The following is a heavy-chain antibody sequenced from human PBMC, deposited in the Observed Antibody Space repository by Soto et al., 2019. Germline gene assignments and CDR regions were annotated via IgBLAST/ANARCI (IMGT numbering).Heavy chain of an antibody. V-gene: IGHV3-23*01. Sequence: VGSLILSCVASGFSFGSYALTWVRQAPGKGLEWVSTISGSDGKTFYADAVKGRFTISRDDSKSIAYLQMNSLKTEDTAVYYCTRVAVGWDLLRGTFDFWGQGTPVTVSS. D-gene: IGHD1-26*01. CDR3: TRVAVGWDLLRGTFDF. CDR1: GFSFGSYA. J-gene: IGHJ4*02. CDR2: ISGSDGKT.